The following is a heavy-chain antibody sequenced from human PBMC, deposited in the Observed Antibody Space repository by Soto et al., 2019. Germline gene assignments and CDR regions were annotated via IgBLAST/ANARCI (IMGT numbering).Heavy chain of an antibody. Sequence: EVQLLESGGGLVQPGGSLRLSCAASGFTFSSYAMNWVRQAPGKGLEWVSAMSGSGGSTYYADSVKGRYTNSRDNSKNTLYLQMNSVSAEDTAVYYCAYSSTPFDYWGQGTLVTVSS. CDR2: MSGSGGST. CDR3: AYSSTPFDY. CDR1: GFTFSSYA. V-gene: IGHV3-23*01. D-gene: IGHD6-13*01. J-gene: IGHJ4*02.